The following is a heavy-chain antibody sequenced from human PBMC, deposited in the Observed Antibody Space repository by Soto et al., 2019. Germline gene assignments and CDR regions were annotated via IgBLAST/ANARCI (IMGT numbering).Heavy chain of an antibody. CDR3: ARDVGSPNVYYYYGMDL. J-gene: IGHJ6*02. V-gene: IGHV1-8*01. Sequence: QVQLVQSGAEVKKPGASVKVSCKASGYTFTSYDINWVRQATGQGLEWMGWMNPNSGNTGYAQKFQGRVTMTRNTSISTAYMELSSLRSEDTAVYYCARDVGSPNVYYYYGMDLSGQGTTVTVSS. D-gene: IGHD6-25*01. CDR2: MNPNSGNT. CDR1: GYTFTSYD.